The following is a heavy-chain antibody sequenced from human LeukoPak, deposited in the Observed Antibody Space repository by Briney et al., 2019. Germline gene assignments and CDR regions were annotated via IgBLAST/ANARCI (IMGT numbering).Heavy chain of an antibody. Sequence: GGSLGLSCAASGFIFSTYAMSWVRQAPGKGLEWVSTISGSGGSTYYADSVKGRFTISRDNSKNTLYLQMNSLRAEDTAVYYCVKDTAAIRYFDWLFPNPSGFDIWGQGTMVTVSS. V-gene: IGHV3-23*01. D-gene: IGHD3-9*01. CDR3: VKDTAAIRYFDWLFPNPSGFDI. J-gene: IGHJ3*02. CDR1: GFIFSTYA. CDR2: ISGSGGST.